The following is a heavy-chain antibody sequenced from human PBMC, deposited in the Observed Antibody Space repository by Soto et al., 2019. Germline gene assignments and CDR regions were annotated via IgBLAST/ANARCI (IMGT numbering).Heavy chain of an antibody. V-gene: IGHV3-30*18. J-gene: IGHJ4*02. CDR3: AKGEDLPGQGSYDY. Sequence: EGSLRLSCAASGFTFSSYGMHWVRQAPGKGLEWVAVISYDGSNKYYADSVKGRFTISRDNYKNTLYLHMNSLRAQDTAVYYCAKGEDLPGQGSYDYWGQGNLVTVSS. D-gene: IGHD2-15*01. CDR2: ISYDGSNK. CDR1: GFTFSSYG.